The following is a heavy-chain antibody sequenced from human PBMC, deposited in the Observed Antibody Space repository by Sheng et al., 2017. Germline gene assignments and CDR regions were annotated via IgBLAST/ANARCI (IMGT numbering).Heavy chain of an antibody. CDR1: GFTFSSYG. CDR2: ISGSGGST. CDR3: ANTPPTIYSYGHRWNYFDY. V-gene: IGHV3-23*04. Sequence: EVQLVESGGGLVQPGGTLRLSCAASGFTFSSYGMSWVRQAPGKGLEWVSAISGSGGSTYYADSVKGRFTISRDNSKNTLYLQMNSLRAEDTAVYYCANTPPTIYSYGHRWNYFDYWGQGTLVTVSS. D-gene: IGHD5-18*01. J-gene: IGHJ4*02.